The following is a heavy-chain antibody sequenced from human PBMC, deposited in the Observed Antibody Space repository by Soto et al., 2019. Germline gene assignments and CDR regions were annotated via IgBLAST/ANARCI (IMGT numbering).Heavy chain of an antibody. D-gene: IGHD3-16*02. CDR1: GYSISSVYY. CDR2: IYHSGST. J-gene: IGHJ4*02. CDR3: ARESDYVWGSYRPVA. V-gene: IGHV4-38-2*02. Sequence: PSEPLCLTYAVAGYSISSVYYWRWIRQPPGKGLEWIGSIYHSGSTYYNPSLKSRVTISVDTSKNQFSLKLSSVTAADTAVYYCARESDYVWGSYRPVAWGQGTLVTVSS.